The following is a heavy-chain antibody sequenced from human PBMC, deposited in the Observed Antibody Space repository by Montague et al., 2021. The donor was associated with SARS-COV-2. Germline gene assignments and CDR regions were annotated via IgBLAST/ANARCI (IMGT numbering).Heavy chain of an antibody. CDR3: ARAFTDWLRYYGMDV. Sequence: SETLSLTCTVSGGSISSSSYYWGWIRQPPGKGLEWIGSIYYSGSTYYNPSLKSRVTISVDTSKNQFSLKLSSVTAADTAVYYCARAFTDWLRYYGMDVWGQGTPVTVSS. CDR2: IYYSGST. J-gene: IGHJ6*02. V-gene: IGHV4-39*01. CDR1: GGSISSSSYY. D-gene: IGHD3-9*01.